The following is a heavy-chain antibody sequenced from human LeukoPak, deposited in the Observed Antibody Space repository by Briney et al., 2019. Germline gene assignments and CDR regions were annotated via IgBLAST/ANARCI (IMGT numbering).Heavy chain of an antibody. J-gene: IGHJ4*02. Sequence: PGGSLRLSCAASGFTFSSYWMSWVRQAPGKGLEWVANIKQDGSEKYYVDSVKGRFTISRDNAKNSLYLQMNSLRAEDTAVYYCARWAYYYGSGSYQPDYWGQGTLVTVSS. CDR2: IKQDGSEK. V-gene: IGHV3-7*01. D-gene: IGHD3-10*01. CDR3: ARWAYYYGSGSYQPDY. CDR1: GFTFSSYW.